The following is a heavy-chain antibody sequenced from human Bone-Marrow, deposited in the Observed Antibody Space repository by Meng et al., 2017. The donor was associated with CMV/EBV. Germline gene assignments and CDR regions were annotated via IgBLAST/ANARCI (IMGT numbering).Heavy chain of an antibody. CDR3: ARDFLRAPGIFDY. CDR2: ISYDGSNK. Sequence: GGSLRLSCAASGFTFSSYAMHWVRQAPGKGLEWVAVISYDGSNKYYADSVKGRFTISRDNSKNTLYLQMNSLRAEDTAVYYCARDFLRAPGIFDYWGQGTLVTVSS. J-gene: IGHJ4*02. V-gene: IGHV3-30-3*01. D-gene: IGHD1-1*01. CDR1: GFTFSSYA.